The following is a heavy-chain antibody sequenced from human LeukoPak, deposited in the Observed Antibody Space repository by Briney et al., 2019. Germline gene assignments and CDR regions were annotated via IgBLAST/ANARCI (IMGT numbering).Heavy chain of an antibody. CDR1: GYTFADYY. CDR3: ARDIILDS. CDR2: INPKTGVT. J-gene: IGHJ5*01. Sequence: ASVKVSCKTSGYTFADYYLTWVRQAPGQGFEWLGWINPKTGVTKYAQNLLGRVTMTSDTSTSTAYMELSRLTSDDTALYFCARDIILDSWGQGTLVTVSS. V-gene: IGHV1-2*02. D-gene: IGHD1-14*01.